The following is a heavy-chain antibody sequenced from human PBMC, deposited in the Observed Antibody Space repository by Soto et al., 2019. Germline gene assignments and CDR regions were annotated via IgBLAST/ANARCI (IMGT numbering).Heavy chain of an antibody. Sequence: QVQLVESGGGVVHPGRSLRLSCTASGFTFNSYAMHWVRQAPGKGLEWVAVISYDGSNKYYADSVKGRFTISRDNSKNTVYLQMNSLRAEDTAVYYCAREAGYYDSSGYVYFDYWGQGTLVTVSS. D-gene: IGHD3-22*01. CDR2: ISYDGSNK. V-gene: IGHV3-30-3*01. J-gene: IGHJ4*02. CDR1: GFTFNSYA. CDR3: AREAGYYDSSGYVYFDY.